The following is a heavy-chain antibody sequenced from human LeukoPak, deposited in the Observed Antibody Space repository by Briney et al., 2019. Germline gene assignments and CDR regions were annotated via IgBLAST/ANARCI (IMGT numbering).Heavy chain of an antibody. Sequence: GGSLRLSCAASGFTFSTYWMSWVRQAPGKGLGWVANINQDGSEKYYVDSVKGRFTISRDNSKNSLYLQMNSPRDEATAVSYCARGDDFSGDYWGQGTLVTVSS. V-gene: IGHV3-7*04. CDR3: ARGDDFSGDY. D-gene: IGHD3/OR15-3a*01. CDR1: GFTFSTYW. CDR2: INQDGSEK. J-gene: IGHJ4*02.